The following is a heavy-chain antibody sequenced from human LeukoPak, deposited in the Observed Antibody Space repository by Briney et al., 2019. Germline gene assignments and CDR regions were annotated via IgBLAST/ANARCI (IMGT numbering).Heavy chain of an antibody. D-gene: IGHD2-15*01. V-gene: IGHV3-21*04. J-gene: IGHJ6*03. CDR3: ARVLRYCSGGNCYSGGLGYMDV. CDR2: ISSSSSYI. Sequence: GGSLRLSCAASGFTFSSYSMNWVRQAPGKGLEGVSSISSSSSYIYYADSVKGRFIIARDNAKNALFLQMNSLRAEDTAVYYCARVLRYCSGGNCYSGGLGYMDVWGKGTTVTISS. CDR1: GFTFSSYS.